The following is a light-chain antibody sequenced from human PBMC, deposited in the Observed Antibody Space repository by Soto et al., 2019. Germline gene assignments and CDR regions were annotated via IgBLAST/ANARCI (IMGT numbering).Light chain of an antibody. CDR1: TRNVGGYNY. CDR3: SSYTSSSTLGVV. Sequence: QSALTQPASVSGSPGQPTTTPGPGTTRNVGGYNYVSWYQQHPGKAPNLIIYEFSNRPSGVSNRFSGSKSGNTASLTISGLQAEDEADYYCSSYTSSSTLGVVFGGGTKLTVL. V-gene: IGLV2-14*01. CDR2: EFS. J-gene: IGLJ2*01.